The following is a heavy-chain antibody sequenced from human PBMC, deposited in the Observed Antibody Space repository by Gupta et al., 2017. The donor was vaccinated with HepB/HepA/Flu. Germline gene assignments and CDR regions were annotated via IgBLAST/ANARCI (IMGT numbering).Heavy chain of an antibody. V-gene: IGHV3-7*01. J-gene: IGHJ3*02. CDR1: GFTFDTYW. CDR2: INQDGSEK. D-gene: IGHD6-19*01. Sequence: EVQLVESGGGLVQPGGSLGLSCAVSGFTFDTYWISWARQAPGKGLEWVANINQDGSEKYYVDSVKGRFTISRDNAKNSLYLQMNSLRAEDTAVYYCAREKASIAVGTRIPDALDIWGQGTMVTVSS. CDR3: AREKASIAVGTRIPDALDI.